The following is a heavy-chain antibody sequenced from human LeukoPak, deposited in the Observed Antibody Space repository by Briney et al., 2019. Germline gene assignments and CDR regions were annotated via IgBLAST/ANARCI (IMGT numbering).Heavy chain of an antibody. J-gene: IGHJ4*02. V-gene: IGHV3-23*01. CDR3: AKGVAYGDCVQVDY. Sequence: TGGSLRLSCEATGFTFSNYGMTWVRQAPGKGLEWVSGISGNGGTPDYVDSVKGRFTVSRDNSKNTLYLQMNSLRAEDTAVYYCAKGVAYGDCVQVDYWGQGTLVTVSS. CDR2: ISGNGGTP. D-gene: IGHD4-17*01. CDR1: GFTFSNYG.